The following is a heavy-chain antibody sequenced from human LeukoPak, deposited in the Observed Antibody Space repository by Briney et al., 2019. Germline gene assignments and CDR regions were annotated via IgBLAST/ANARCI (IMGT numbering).Heavy chain of an antibody. D-gene: IGHD4-17*01. CDR1: GFTFNTYA. V-gene: IGHV3-23*01. CDR3: ASYFHYGDYASLWY. J-gene: IGHJ4*02. Sequence: GGSLRLSCAASGFTFNTYAMSWVRQAPGKGLEWVSSISENGESTYYADSVKGRFTISRDNSRNTLYLQMNSLRAEDTAVYYCASYFHYGDYASLWYWGRGTLVTVSS. CDR2: ISENGEST.